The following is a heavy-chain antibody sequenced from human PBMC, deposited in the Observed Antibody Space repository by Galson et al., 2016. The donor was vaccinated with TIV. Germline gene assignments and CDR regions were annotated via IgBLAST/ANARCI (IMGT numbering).Heavy chain of an antibody. D-gene: IGHD2-2*03. CDR2: ISSSGTYI. V-gene: IGHV3-21*01. Sequence: SLRLSCAASGFTFSSFSMNWVRQAPGKGLEWVSSISSSGTYIYYTDSVKGRFSISRDNAKNSLYLQMNSLRAEDMAVYYCARDLDTVVVPGALRAPTNYYYGMDVWGQGTTVIVSS. CDR3: ARDLDTVVVPGALRAPTNYYYGMDV. J-gene: IGHJ6*02. CDR1: GFTFSSFS.